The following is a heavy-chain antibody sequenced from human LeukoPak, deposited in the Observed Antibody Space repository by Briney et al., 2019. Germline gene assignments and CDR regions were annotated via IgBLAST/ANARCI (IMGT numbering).Heavy chain of an antibody. D-gene: IGHD3-3*01. CDR3: AKGGRFLEWLLSLKGDYFDY. V-gene: IGHV3-48*01. CDR2: INHNAETI. Sequence: GGSLRLPCAASGFTFSSYVMSWVRQAPGKGLEWVSYINHNAETIYYADSVKGRFTISRDNSKNTLYLQMNSLRAEDTAVYYCAKGGRFLEWLLSLKGDYFDYWGQGTLVTVSS. CDR1: GFTFSSYV. J-gene: IGHJ4*02.